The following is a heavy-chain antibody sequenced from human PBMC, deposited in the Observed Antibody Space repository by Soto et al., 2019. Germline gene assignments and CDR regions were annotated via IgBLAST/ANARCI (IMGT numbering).Heavy chain of an antibody. CDR3: AKDRVESGLGEIDY. J-gene: IGHJ4*02. D-gene: IGHD3-16*01. V-gene: IGHV3-30*18. CDR2: ISYDGSKK. CDR1: GFRFSNNG. Sequence: RRLSCAASGFRFSNNGMHWVRQAPGKGLEWVAIISYDGSKKYYADSVKGRFTISRDNSKNTLYLQMNSLRVEDTAVYYCAKDRVESGLGEIDYWGQGTLVTV.